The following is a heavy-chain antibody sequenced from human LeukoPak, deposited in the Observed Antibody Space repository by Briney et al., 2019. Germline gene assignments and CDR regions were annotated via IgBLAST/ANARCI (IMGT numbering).Heavy chain of an antibody. D-gene: IGHD5-12*01. V-gene: IGHV3-30*18. CDR3: AKGKRGYSGYDSFDY. CDR1: GFTFSSYG. Sequence: GGSLRLSCAAPGFTFSSYGMHWVRQAPGKGLEWVAVISYDGSNKYYADSVKGRFTISRDNSKNTLYLQMNSLRAEDTAVYYCAKGKRGYSGYDSFDYWGQGTLVTVSS. CDR2: ISYDGSNK. J-gene: IGHJ4*02.